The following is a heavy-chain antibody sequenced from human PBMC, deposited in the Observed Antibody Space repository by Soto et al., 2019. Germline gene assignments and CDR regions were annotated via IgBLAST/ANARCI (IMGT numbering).Heavy chain of an antibody. Sequence: SVKVSCKASGGTFSSYAISWVRQAPGQGLEWMGGIIPIFGTANYAQKLQGRVTITADESTSTAYMELSSLRSEDTAVYYCARGSRRGIAAAGPYFDYWGQGTLVTVSS. J-gene: IGHJ4*02. CDR2: IIPIFGTA. CDR1: GGTFSSYA. CDR3: ARGSRRGIAAAGPYFDY. D-gene: IGHD6-13*01. V-gene: IGHV1-69*13.